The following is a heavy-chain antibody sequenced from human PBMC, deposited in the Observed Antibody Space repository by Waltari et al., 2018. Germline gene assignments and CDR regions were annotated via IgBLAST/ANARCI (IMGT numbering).Heavy chain of an antibody. CDR3: AIQCGGGCYQDY. CDR2: VRSDGSNA. V-gene: IGHV3-30*02. J-gene: IGHJ4*02. Sequence: QVQLVESGGGVVQPGGSLRLSCAASGFTFGSYGMRWVRQAPGKGLEWVAFVRSDGSNAYYADSVKGRFTISRDNSKNTLYLQMNSLRVEDTAVYYCAIQCGGGCYQDYWGQGTLVTVSS. D-gene: IGHD2-21*01. CDR1: GFTFGSYG.